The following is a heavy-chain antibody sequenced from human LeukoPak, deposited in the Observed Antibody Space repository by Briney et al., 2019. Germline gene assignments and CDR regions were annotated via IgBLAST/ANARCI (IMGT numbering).Heavy chain of an antibody. CDR2: ISSSGSTI. J-gene: IGHJ4*02. Sequence: PGGSLRLSCAASGFTFSDYYMNWVRQAPGKGLEWVSYISSSGSTIYYADSVKGRFTISRDNAKNSLYLQMNSLRAEDTAVYYCARVGSWFFFGSGGLFKDLGQGTLVTVSS. CDR3: ARVGSWFFFGSGGLFKD. D-gene: IGHD3-10*01. CDR1: GFTFSDYY. V-gene: IGHV3-11*04.